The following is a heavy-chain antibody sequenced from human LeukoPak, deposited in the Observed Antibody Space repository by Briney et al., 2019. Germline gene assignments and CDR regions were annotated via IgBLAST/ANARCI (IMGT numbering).Heavy chain of an antibody. V-gene: IGHV1-2*02. Sequence: APVKVSCKASGYTFTGYAIHWVRQAPGQGPEWMGWINPEKRDTGYAHKFQGRVTMTSDTSISTAYMELSSLRSDDTAVYYCAKKVRGPSHPLDFWGQGTLVTVSS. CDR2: INPEKRDT. CDR3: AKKVRGPSHPLDF. CDR1: GYTFTGYA. J-gene: IGHJ4*02. D-gene: IGHD5-12*01.